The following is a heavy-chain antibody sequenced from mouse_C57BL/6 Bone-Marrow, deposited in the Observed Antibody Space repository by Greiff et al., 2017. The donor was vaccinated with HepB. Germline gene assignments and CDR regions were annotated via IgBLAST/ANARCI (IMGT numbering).Heavy chain of an antibody. CDR1: GYSITSGYY. J-gene: IGHJ1*03. CDR2: ISYDGSN. Sequence: DVKLQESGPGLVKPSQSLSLTCSVTGYSITSGYYWNWIRQFPGNKLEWMGYISYDGSNNYNPSLKNRISITRDTSKNQFFLTLNSVTTEDTATYYCARDTLYYYGSSYKYFDVWGTGTTVTVSS. CDR3: ARDTLYYYGSSYKYFDV. D-gene: IGHD1-1*01. V-gene: IGHV3-6*01.